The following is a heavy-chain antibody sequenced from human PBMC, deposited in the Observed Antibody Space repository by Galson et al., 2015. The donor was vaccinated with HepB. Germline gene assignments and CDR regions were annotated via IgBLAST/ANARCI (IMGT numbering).Heavy chain of an antibody. CDR2: IKSKTDGGTT. J-gene: IGHJ4*02. V-gene: IGHV3-15*01. D-gene: IGHD6-19*01. Sequence: SLRLSCAASGFTFSNAWMSWVRQAPGKGLERVGRIKSKTDGGTTDYAAPVKGRFTISRDDSKNTLYLQMNSLKTEDTAVYYRTTELRRPYSSGWYEGYWGQGTLVTVSS. CDR3: TTELRRPYSSGWYEGY. CDR1: GFTFSNAW.